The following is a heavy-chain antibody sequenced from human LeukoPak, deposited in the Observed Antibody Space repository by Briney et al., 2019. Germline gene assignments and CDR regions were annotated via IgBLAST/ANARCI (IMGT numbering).Heavy chain of an antibody. CDR1: GGSISSYY. Sequence: SETLSLTCTVSGGSISSYYWSWIRQPPGKGLEWIGYIYYSGSTNYNPSLKSRVTISVDTSKNQFSLKLSSVTAADTAVYYCAVEIAVAGHYFDYWGQGTLVTVSS. CDR2: IYYSGST. CDR3: AVEIAVAGHYFDY. J-gene: IGHJ4*02. D-gene: IGHD6-19*01. V-gene: IGHV4-59*08.